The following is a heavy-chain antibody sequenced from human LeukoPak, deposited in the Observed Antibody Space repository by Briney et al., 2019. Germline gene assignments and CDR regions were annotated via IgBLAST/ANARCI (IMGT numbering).Heavy chain of an antibody. J-gene: IGHJ3*02. CDR3: ARLGVTTAFDI. CDR2: IYYSGSP. CDR1: VGSISSSSYY. Sequence: KPSETLSLTCTVSVGSISSSSYYWGWIRQPPGKGLEWIGSIYYSGSPYYHPSLKSRVTISVDTSKNQFSLKLSSVTAADTAVYYCARLGVTTAFDIWGQGTMVTVSS. D-gene: IGHD4-17*01. V-gene: IGHV4-39*01.